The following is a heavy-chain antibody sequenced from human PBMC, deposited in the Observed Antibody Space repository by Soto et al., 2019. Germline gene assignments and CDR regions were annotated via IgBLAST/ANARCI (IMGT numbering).Heavy chain of an antibody. CDR3: ARVVDYCDPYYYYGMDV. D-gene: IGHD3-22*01. V-gene: IGHV3-21*01. CDR2: ISCSTSYI. Sequence: GGSLRLSCAASGFTFSTYSMNWVRQAPGKGLEWVSSISCSTSYIYYADSVKGRFTISRDNAKNSLYLQMNRLRAEDTAVYYCARVVDYCDPYYYYGMDVWGQGTTVTV. J-gene: IGHJ6*02. CDR1: GFTFSTYS.